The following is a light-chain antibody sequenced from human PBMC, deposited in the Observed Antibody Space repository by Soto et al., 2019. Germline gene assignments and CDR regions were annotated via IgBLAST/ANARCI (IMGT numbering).Light chain of an antibody. CDR3: QQYNNWPPYT. CDR1: QSVSIN. J-gene: IGKJ2*01. CDR2: GAS. V-gene: IGKV3-15*01. Sequence: EIVLTQSPATLSLSPGERATLSCRASQSVSINLAWYQQKPGQAPRLLIYGASTRATGIPARFSGSGSGTEFTLTISSLQSEDFAVYYCQQYNNWPPYTFGQGTKVDIK.